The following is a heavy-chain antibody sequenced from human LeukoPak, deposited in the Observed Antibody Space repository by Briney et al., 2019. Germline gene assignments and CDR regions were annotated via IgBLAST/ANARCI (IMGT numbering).Heavy chain of an antibody. CDR1: GGSFSGYY. J-gene: IGHJ4*02. CDR2: INHSGST. Sequence: SETLSLTCAVYGGSFSGYYWSWIRQPPGKGLEWIGEINHSGSTNYNPSLKSRVTISVDTSKNQFSLKLSSVTAADTAVYYCARPGDRGGFDYWGQGTLVTVSS. V-gene: IGHV4-34*01. CDR3: ARPGDRGGFDY. D-gene: IGHD7-27*01.